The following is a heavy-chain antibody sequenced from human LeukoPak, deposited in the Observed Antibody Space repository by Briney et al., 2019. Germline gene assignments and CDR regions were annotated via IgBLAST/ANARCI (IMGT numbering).Heavy chain of an antibody. J-gene: IGHJ3*02. D-gene: IGHD3-22*01. CDR3: ARRPYHYDIIGPI. Sequence: GSLRLSCAASGFTVSSYYMNWVRQAPGKGLEWIGSVYYSGVTHYNPSLKSRVTVSVDTSKNQFSLKVNSVTAADTAVYYCARRPYHYDIIGPIWGRGTMVTVSS. CDR1: GFTVSSYY. CDR2: VYYSGVT. V-gene: IGHV4-39*07.